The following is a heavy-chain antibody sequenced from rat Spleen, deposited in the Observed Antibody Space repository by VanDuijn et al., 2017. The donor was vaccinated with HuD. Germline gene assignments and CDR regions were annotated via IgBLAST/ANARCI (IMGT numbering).Heavy chain of an antibody. CDR1: GFTFDDHF. D-gene: IGHD1-9*01. Sequence: EVQLVESNGGLVQPGRSLKLSCAASGFTFDDHFMAWVRQAPTKGLEWVATISYGDSSGHSSTYYRDSVKGRFTISRDNAKSTLYLQMDSLRSEDTATYYCARRHYGYTDYFDYWGQGVMVTVSS. CDR3: ARRHYGYTDYFDY. V-gene: IGHV5-29*01. CDR2: ISYGDSSGHSST. J-gene: IGHJ2*01.